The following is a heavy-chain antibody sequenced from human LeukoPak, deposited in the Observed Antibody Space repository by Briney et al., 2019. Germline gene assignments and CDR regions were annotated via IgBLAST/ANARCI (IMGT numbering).Heavy chain of an antibody. D-gene: IGHD4-23*01. CDR1: VGTFRSYA. V-gene: IGHV1-69*01. J-gene: IGHJ4*02. CDR3: ARGWLAETTVVTPYNY. CDR2: ITPIFGTA. Sequence: SVKVSWKASVGTFRSYAISWVRQAHGQGLEWMGGITPIFGTANYAQKFQGRVTITAVESMSTAYMELSSLRSEDTAVYYCARGWLAETTVVTPYNYWGQGTLVTVSS.